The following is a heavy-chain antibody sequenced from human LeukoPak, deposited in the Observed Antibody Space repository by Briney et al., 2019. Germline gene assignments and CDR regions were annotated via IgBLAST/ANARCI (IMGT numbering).Heavy chain of an antibody. CDR3: ARDHSGYDSPDY. D-gene: IGHD5-12*01. CDR2: ISYDGSNK. CDR1: GFTFSSYA. V-gene: IGHV3-30-3*01. J-gene: IGHJ4*02. Sequence: PGGSLRLSCAASGFTFSSYAMHWVRQAPGKGLEWVAVISYDGSNKYYADPVKGRFTISRDNSKHTLYLQMNSLRAEDTAVYYCARDHSGYDSPDYWGQGTLVTVSS.